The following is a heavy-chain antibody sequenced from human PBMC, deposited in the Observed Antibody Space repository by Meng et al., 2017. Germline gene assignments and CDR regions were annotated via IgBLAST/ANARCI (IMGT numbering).Heavy chain of an antibody. V-gene: IGHV3-21*04. CDR3: ARDLVLSSSWDPYYYYGMDV. Sequence: GESLKISCAASGFTFSSYSMNWVRQAPGKGLEWVSSISSSSSYIYYADSVKGRFTISRHNSKNTLYLQMNSLRAEDTAVYYCARDLVLSSSWDPYYYYGMDVWGQGTTVTVSS. CDR2: ISSSSSYI. D-gene: IGHD6-13*01. CDR1: GFTFSSYS. J-gene: IGHJ6*02.